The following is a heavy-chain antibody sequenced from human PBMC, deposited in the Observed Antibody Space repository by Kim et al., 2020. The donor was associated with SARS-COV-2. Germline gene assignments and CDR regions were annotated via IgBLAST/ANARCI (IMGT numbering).Heavy chain of an antibody. Sequence: SYAQKFQGRVTMTRDTSTSTVYMELSSLRSEDTAVYYCARDRGDGYNFDYWGQGTLVTVSS. D-gene: IGHD3-10*01. J-gene: IGHJ4*02. CDR3: ARDRGDGYNFDY. V-gene: IGHV1-46*01.